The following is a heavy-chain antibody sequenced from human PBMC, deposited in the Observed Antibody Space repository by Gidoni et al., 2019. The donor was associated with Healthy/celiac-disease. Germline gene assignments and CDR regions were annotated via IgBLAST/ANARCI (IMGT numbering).Heavy chain of an antibody. CDR2: INQTGST. J-gene: IGHJ6*02. CDR3: ARRGAKYYYYYGMDV. Sequence: QVHLQQWGAGLLKPSETRSLTCAVYGGSFSGYYWRWIRQPPGKGLEWIGKINQTGSTNYNPSLKSRVTISVDTSKNQFSLKLSCVTAADTAVYYCARRGAKYYYYYGMDVWGQGTTVTVSS. D-gene: IGHD3-10*01. CDR1: GGSFSGYY. V-gene: IGHV4-34*01.